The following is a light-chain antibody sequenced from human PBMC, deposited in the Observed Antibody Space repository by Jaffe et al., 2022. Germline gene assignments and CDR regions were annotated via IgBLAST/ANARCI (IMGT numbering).Light chain of an antibody. Sequence: QSALTQPASVSGSPGQSITISCTGTSTDVGTYNLVSWYQQHPGKAPKLMIYEGSKRPSGMSNRFSGSKSGITASLTISGLQAEDEADYYCCSYAGGNTWVFGGGTKLAVL. CDR3: CSYAGGNTWV. CDR1: STDVGTYNL. CDR2: EGS. V-gene: IGLV2-23*01. J-gene: IGLJ3*02.